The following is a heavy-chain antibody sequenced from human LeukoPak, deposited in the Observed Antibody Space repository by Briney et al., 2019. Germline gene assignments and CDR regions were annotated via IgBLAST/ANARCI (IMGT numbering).Heavy chain of an antibody. CDR2: IRYDGSNK. CDR1: GFTFSSYG. D-gene: IGHD6-13*01. J-gene: IGHJ4*02. Sequence: GGSLRLSCAASGFTFSSYGMHWVRQAPGKGLEWVAFIRYDGSNKYYADSVKGRFTISRDNSKNTLYLQMNSLRAEDTAVYYCAKDRRTPRAGRGDYWGQGTLVTVSS. CDR3: AKDRRTPRAGRGDY. V-gene: IGHV3-30*02.